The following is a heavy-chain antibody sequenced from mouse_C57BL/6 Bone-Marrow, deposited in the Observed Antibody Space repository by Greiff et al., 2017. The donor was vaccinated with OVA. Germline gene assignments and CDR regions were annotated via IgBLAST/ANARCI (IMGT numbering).Heavy chain of an antibody. Sequence: LQQSGAELVRPGASVKMSCKASGYTFTSYNMHWVKQTPGKGLEWIGAIYPGNGDTSYNQKFKGKATLTVEKSSSTAYMQLSSLTSEDSAVYFCARPDYWGQGTSVTVSS. CDR2: IYPGNGDT. CDR3: ARPDY. J-gene: IGHJ4*01. V-gene: IGHV1-12*01. CDR1: GYTFTSYN.